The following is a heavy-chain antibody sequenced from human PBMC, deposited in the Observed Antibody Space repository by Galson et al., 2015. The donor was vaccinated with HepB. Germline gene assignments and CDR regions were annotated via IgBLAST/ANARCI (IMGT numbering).Heavy chain of an antibody. CDR3: ARRYCSGGSCYSRKGDYYYYGMDV. Sequence: SVKVSCKASGYTFTSYFMHWVRQAPGQGLEWMGIINPSGGSTSYAQKFQGRVTMTRDTSTSTVYMELSSLKSEDTAVYYCARRYCSGGSCYSRKGDYYYYGMDVWGQGTTVTVSS. CDR1: GYTFTSYF. J-gene: IGHJ6*02. CDR2: INPSGGST. D-gene: IGHD2-15*01. V-gene: IGHV1-46*01.